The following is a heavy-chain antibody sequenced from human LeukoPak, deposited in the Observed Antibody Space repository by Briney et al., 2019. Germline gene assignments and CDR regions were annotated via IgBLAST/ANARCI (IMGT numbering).Heavy chain of an antibody. CDR2: ISAYNGNT. V-gene: IGHV1-18*01. CDR3: ARSVGGWFFYYFDY. D-gene: IGHD6-19*01. CDR1: GYTFTSYG. J-gene: IGHJ4*02. Sequence: GASVKVSCKASGYTFTSYGISWVRQAPGQGLEWMGWISAYNGNTNHAQKLQGRVTMTTDTFTSTAYMEPRSLRSDDTAVYYCARSVGGWFFYYFDYWGQGTLVTVSS.